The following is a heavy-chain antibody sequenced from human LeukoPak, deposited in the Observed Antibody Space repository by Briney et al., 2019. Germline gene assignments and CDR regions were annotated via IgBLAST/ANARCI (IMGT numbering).Heavy chain of an antibody. CDR2: IYYGGST. V-gene: IGHV4-39*01. CDR1: GGSISSSSYY. D-gene: IGHD6-13*01. Sequence: PSEPLSLTCTVSGGSISSSSYYWGWIRQPPGKGLEWIVSIYYGGSTYYNPSLKSRVTISVDTSKNQFSLKLSSVTAADTAVYYCARRPYSSSWYGIIDYWGQGTLVTVSS. CDR3: ARRPYSSSWYGIIDY. J-gene: IGHJ4*02.